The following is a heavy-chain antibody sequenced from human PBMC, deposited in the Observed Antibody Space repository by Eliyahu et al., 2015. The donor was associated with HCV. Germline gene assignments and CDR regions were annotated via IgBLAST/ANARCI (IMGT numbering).Heavy chain of an antibody. D-gene: IGHD3-10*01. J-gene: IGHJ6*03. CDR3: ARVSTELLLWNWWYYLDV. Sequence: QVTLKESGPVLVKPTETLTLTCTVSGFSLNNRLGVSWIRQPPGKALEWLAHIFANDAKSXSTSLRSRLTISKDTSRSQVVLTMTNVDPVDTATYYCARVSTELLLWNWWYYLDVWGKGTTVTVSS. CDR1: GFSLNNRLG. V-gene: IGHV2-26*01. CDR2: IFANDAK.